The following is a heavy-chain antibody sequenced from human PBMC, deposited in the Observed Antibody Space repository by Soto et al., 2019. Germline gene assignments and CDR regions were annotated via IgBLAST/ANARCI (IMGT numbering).Heavy chain of an antibody. CDR2: ISWNSGSI. Sequence: GGSLRLSCAASGFTFDDYAMHWVRQAPGKGLEWVSGISWNSGSIGYADSVKGRFTISRDNAKNSLYLQMNSLRAEDTALYYCAQGRSITGTTFYYWGQGTLVTVSS. V-gene: IGHV3-9*01. CDR1: GFTFDDYA. J-gene: IGHJ4*02. D-gene: IGHD1-7*01. CDR3: AQGRSITGTTFYY.